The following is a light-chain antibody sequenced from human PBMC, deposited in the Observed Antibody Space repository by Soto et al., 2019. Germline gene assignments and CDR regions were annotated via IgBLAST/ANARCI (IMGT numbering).Light chain of an antibody. CDR3: QSYDSSLNGRV. Sequence: QSVLTQPPSVSGAPGQRVTISCTGSSSNIGAGYDVHWYQQLPGTAPKLLIYGNSNRPSGVPDRFSGSKSGTSASLAITGFQAEEEADYYCQSYDSSLNGRVFGTGTKLTAL. J-gene: IGLJ1*01. CDR2: GNS. V-gene: IGLV1-40*01. CDR1: SSNIGAGYD.